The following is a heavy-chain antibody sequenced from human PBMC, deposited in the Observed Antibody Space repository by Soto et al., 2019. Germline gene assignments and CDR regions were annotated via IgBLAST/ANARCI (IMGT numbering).Heavy chain of an antibody. Sequence: QVQLVQSGAEVKKPGSSVKVSCKASGGTFSSYAISWVRQAPGQGLEWMGGIIPIFGTANYAQKFQGRVTIPADETTRTAKRERSSLGSEDTALYYCAIGGYKHGMRGDYYYSGMEVWGQGTTVTVSS. CDR3: AIGGYKHGMRGDYYYSGMEV. J-gene: IGHJ6*01. CDR2: IIPIFGTA. V-gene: IGHV1-69*12. CDR1: GGTFSSYA. D-gene: IGHD5-18*01.